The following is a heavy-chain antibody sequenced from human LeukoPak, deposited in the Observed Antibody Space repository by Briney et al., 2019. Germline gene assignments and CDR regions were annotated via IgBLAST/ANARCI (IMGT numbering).Heavy chain of an antibody. V-gene: IGHV4-34*01. D-gene: IGHD2-15*01. J-gene: IGHJ4*02. Sequence: SETLSLTCAVYGGSFSAYYWTWIRQPPGKGLEWIGSLYHSGSTYYNPSLQSRVTTSVDTSKNQFSLKLSSVTAADTAVYFCARVAAGSRYYFDDWGQGTLVTVSS. CDR1: GGSFSAYY. CDR3: ARVAAGSRYYFDD. CDR2: LYHSGST.